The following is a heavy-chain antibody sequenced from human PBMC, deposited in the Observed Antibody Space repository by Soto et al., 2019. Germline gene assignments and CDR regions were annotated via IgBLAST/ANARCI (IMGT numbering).Heavy chain of an antibody. D-gene: IGHD3-10*01. J-gene: IGHJ6*02. CDR3: AAPRDEYGSGVSWFTYGMDI. Sequence: GGSLRLSCLASGFTFSDYAMTWVRHVPGRGLEWVASLDGAGGSTYYADSVRGRFTISSDNSQNTLFLQMKRLTVDDTAIYYCAAPRDEYGSGVSWFTYGMDIWGQGTTVTVSS. CDR2: LDGAGGST. V-gene: IGHV3-23*01. CDR1: GFTFSDYA.